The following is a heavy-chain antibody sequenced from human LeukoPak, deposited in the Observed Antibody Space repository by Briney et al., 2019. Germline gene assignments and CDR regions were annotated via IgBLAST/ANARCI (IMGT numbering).Heavy chain of an antibody. V-gene: IGHV1-18*01. J-gene: IGHJ4*02. D-gene: IGHD5-18*01. Sequence: ASVKVSCKASGYTFTSYGISWVRQAPGQGLEWMGWINAYNGNTNYAQKPQGRVTMTTDTSTSTAYMELRSLRSDDTAVYYCARVDSLIQLWIHEWGYFDYWGQGTLVTVSS. CDR3: ARVDSLIQLWIHEWGYFDY. CDR2: INAYNGNT. CDR1: GYTFTSYG.